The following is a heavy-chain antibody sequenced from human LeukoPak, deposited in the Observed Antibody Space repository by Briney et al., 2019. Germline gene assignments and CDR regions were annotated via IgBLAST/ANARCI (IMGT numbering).Heavy chain of an antibody. CDR2: MNPNSGNT. D-gene: IGHD3-22*01. CDR3: ARYYYDSSGHHYFDY. V-gene: IGHV1-8*02. J-gene: IGHJ4*02. Sequence: ASVKVSCKASGYTFTSYDINWVRQATGQGLEWMGWMNPNSGNTGYAQKFQGRVTMTRDTSISTAYMELSRLRSDDTAVYYCARYYYDSSGHHYFDYWGQGTLVTVSS. CDR1: GYTFTSYD.